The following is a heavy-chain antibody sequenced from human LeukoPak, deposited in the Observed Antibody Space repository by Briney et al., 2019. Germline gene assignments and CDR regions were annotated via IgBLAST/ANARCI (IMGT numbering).Heavy chain of an antibody. Sequence: GGSLRLSCAASGFTFSSYAMSWVRQAPGKGLEWISAISGSGGSTYYADSVKGRFTISRDNSRNTLYLQMNSLRAEDTAVYYCAKDWDYYGSGSFDYWGQGTLVTVSS. CDR1: GFTFSSYA. V-gene: IGHV3-23*01. J-gene: IGHJ4*02. CDR2: ISGSGGST. D-gene: IGHD3-10*01. CDR3: AKDWDYYGSGSFDY.